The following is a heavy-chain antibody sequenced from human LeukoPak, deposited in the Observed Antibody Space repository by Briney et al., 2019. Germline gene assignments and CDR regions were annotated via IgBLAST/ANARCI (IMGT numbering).Heavy chain of an antibody. CDR3: ARGVRNFDL. Sequence: ASVKVSCKASGYTFTGYYMHWLRQAPGQGLEWMGWINPNSGGTKYAQKFQGRVTMTRDTSISKAYMELSRLSSDDTAVYYCARGVRNFDLWGRGTLVTVSS. J-gene: IGHJ2*01. CDR2: INPNSGGT. V-gene: IGHV1-2*02. CDR1: GYTFTGYY. D-gene: IGHD2-21*01.